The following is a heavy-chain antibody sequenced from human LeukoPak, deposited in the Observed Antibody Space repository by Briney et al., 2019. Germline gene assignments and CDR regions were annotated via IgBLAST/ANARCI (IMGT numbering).Heavy chain of an antibody. CDR3: ARGRYSGTTYYFDY. J-gene: IGHJ4*02. CDR1: GFIFSSYW. CDR2: IKQDGSET. D-gene: IGHD5-12*01. Sequence: PGGSLRLSCVSSGFIFSSYWMTWVRQAPGKGLEWVANIKQDGSETYYVDSVKGRFTISRDNAKNSLYLQMNSLRAEDTAMYYCARGRYSGTTYYFDYWGQGTLVTVSS. V-gene: IGHV3-7*03.